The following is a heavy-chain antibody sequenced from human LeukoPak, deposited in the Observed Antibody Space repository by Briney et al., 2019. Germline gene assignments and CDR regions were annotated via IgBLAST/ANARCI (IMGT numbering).Heavy chain of an antibody. CDR3: ARERGGHEALDI. Sequence: ASVKVSCKASGYTFTGYHNYWVRQAPGQGLEWMGWINPNSGGTNYAQKFQGRVTMTRDTSISTVYMEVSRLRSDDTALYYCARERGGHEALDIWGQGTMVTVSS. V-gene: IGHV1-2*02. D-gene: IGHD6-25*01. CDR1: GYTFTGYH. J-gene: IGHJ3*02. CDR2: INPNSGGT.